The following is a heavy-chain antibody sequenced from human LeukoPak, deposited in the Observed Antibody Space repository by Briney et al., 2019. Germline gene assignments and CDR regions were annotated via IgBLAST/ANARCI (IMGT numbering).Heavy chain of an antibody. V-gene: IGHV3-73*01. CDR3: TRTVEMATIPFDY. Sequence: PGGSLRLSCAASGFTFSGSAMHWVRQASGKGLEWVGRIRSKANSYATAYAASVKGRFTISRDDSKSRAYLQMNSLKTEDMAVYYCTRTVEMATIPFDYWGQGTLVTVSS. CDR1: GFTFSGSA. CDR2: IRSKANSYAT. J-gene: IGHJ4*02. D-gene: IGHD5-24*01.